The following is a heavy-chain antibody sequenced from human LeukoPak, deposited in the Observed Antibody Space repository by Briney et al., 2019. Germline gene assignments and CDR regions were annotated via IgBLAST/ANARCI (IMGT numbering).Heavy chain of an antibody. Sequence: SVKVSCKASGGTFSSYAISWVRQAPGQGLEWMGGIIPIFGTANYAQKLQGRVTITADESTSTAYMELSSLRSEDTAVYYCARGNYCSSTSCSSDYRGQGTLVTVSS. CDR3: ARGNYCSSTSCSSDY. CDR2: IIPIFGTA. J-gene: IGHJ4*02. D-gene: IGHD2-2*01. CDR1: GGTFSSYA. V-gene: IGHV1-69*13.